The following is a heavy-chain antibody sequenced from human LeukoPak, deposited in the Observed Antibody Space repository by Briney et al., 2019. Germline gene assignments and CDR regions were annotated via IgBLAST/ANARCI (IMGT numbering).Heavy chain of an antibody. CDR3: ARNYGDYGLIDY. V-gene: IGHV4-59*01. D-gene: IGHD4-17*01. J-gene: IGHJ4*02. CDR1: GGSISSYY. Sequence: KPSETLSLTCTVSGGSISSYYWSWIRQPPGKGLEWIGYIYYSGSTNYNPSLKSRVTISVDTSKNQFSLKLSSVTAADTAVYYCARNYGDYGLIDYWGQGTLVTVSS. CDR2: IYYSGST.